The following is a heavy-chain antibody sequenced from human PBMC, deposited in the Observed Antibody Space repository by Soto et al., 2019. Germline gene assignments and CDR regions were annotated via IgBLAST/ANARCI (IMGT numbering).Heavy chain of an antibody. V-gene: IGHV3-30-3*01. CDR1: GFTFSSYA. CDR2: ISYDGSNK. CDR3: ARDHPVTTGHDDFDI. J-gene: IGHJ3*02. Sequence: PGGSLRLSCAASGFTFSSYAMHWVRQAPGKGLEWVAVISYDGSNKYYADSVKGRFTISRDNSKNTLYLQMNSLRAEDTAVYYCARDHPVTTGHDDFDIWGQVTMVTVS. D-gene: IGHD4-17*01.